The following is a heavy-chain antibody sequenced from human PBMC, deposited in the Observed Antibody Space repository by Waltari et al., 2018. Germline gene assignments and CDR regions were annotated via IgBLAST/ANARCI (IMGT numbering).Heavy chain of an antibody. CDR3: AKALSSSPDAFDI. CDR1: GFTFDDYA. V-gene: IGHV3-9*01. J-gene: IGHJ3*02. D-gene: IGHD6-6*01. CDR2: ISWNSGSI. Sequence: EVQLVESGGGLVQPGRSLRLSCAASGFTFDDYAMHWVRQAPGKGLEWVSGISWNSGSIGYADPVKGRFTITRDNAKNSLYLQMNSLGAEDTALYYCAKALSSSPDAFDIWGQGTMVTVSS.